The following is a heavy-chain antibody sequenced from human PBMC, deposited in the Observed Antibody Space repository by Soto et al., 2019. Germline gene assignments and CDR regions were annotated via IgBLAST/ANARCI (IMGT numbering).Heavy chain of an antibody. V-gene: IGHV3-30*03. CDR2: VSYDGSKK. D-gene: IGHD3-22*01. CDR1: GFTFSRNC. CDR3: ARWVGGSMSDNSGKYGS. Sequence: QVQLVESGGGVVQPGTSLRLTCAGSGFTFSRNCMHWVRQAPGKGLEWVALVSYDGSKKYYVDSVKGRFTISRDKSENTLYLQMNSLRAEDTAVYYCARWVGGSMSDNSGKYGSWGQGTLVTVSS. J-gene: IGHJ5*02.